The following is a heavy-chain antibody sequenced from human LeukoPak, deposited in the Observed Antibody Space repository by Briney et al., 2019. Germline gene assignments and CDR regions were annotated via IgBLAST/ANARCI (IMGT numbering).Heavy chain of an antibody. CDR1: GFTFSNAW. D-gene: IGHD1-7*01. V-gene: IGHV3-15*01. Sequence: GGSLRLSCAASGFTFSNAWMSWVRQAPGQGLEWVGRIKHKADGGTTDYAAPVKGRFTISRDDSKNTLYLQMNSLKIEDAAVYYCIIDKLELRQFDYWGQGTLVTVSS. CDR2: IKHKADGGTT. CDR3: IIDKLELRQFDY. J-gene: IGHJ4*02.